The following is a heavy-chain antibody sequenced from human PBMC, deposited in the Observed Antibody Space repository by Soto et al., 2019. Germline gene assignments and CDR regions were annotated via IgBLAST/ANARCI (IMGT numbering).Heavy chain of an antibody. CDR2: INPSGGST. D-gene: IGHD3-9*01. V-gene: IGHV1-46*01. Sequence: QAQLVQSGAEVKKPGASVKVSCKASGYTFTSYYMHWVRQAPGQGLEWMGIINPSGGSTSYAQKFQGRVTMTRDTSTSTVYMELSSLRSEDTAVYYCARDPGATYFDWLSPSHYFDYWGQGTLVTVSS. J-gene: IGHJ4*02. CDR1: GYTFTSYY. CDR3: ARDPGATYFDWLSPSHYFDY.